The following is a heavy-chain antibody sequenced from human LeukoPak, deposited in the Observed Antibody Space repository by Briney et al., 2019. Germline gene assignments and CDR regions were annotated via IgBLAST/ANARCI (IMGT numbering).Heavy chain of an antibody. D-gene: IGHD7-27*01. CDR1: GFTVSTYW. CDR2: I. V-gene: IGHV3-74*01. Sequence: GGSLRLSCEASGFTVSTYWMDWVRQAPGKGLVWVSRINADSVKGRFTISRENAKNMLYLQMNSLRPEDTALYYCAIIQLGGWGQGTLVTVSS. J-gene: IGHJ4*02. CDR3: AIIQLGG.